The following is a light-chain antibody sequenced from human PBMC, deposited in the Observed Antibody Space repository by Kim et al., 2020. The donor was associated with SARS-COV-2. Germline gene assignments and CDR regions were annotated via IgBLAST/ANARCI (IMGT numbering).Light chain of an antibody. CDR3: QQYGSSPPT. CDR1: QSISSNY. Sequence: SPGERAKLSCRASQSISSNYLAWHQQKPDQAPRLLIHGASSRATGIPDRFSGSGSGTDFTLTINRLETEDFAVFYCQQYGSSPPTFGQGTKVDIK. CDR2: GAS. V-gene: IGKV3-20*01. J-gene: IGKJ1*01.